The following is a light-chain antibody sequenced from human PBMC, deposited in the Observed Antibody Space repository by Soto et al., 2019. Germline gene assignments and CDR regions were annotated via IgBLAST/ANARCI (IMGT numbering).Light chain of an antibody. Sequence: DIQMTQSPSSLSASVGDRVTITCRASQTISSYVNWYQQRPGKAPKLLIYAASNLQSGVPSRFSGSGSGTAFTLTISSLQPEDFATYYCQQTFTSPAFGQGTRWIT. CDR1: QTISSY. CDR3: QQTFTSPA. J-gene: IGKJ1*01. CDR2: AAS. V-gene: IGKV1-39*01.